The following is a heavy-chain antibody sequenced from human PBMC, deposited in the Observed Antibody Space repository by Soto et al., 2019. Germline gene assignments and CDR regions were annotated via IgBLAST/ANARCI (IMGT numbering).Heavy chain of an antibody. D-gene: IGHD3-3*01. V-gene: IGHV1-18*01. CDR2: ISAYNGNT. J-gene: IGHJ3*02. Sequence: GASVKVSCKASGYTFTSYGISWVRQAPGQGLEWMGWISAYNGNTNYAQKLQGRVTMTTDTSTSTAYMELRSLRSDDTAVYYCASSIFGVAHDAFDIWGQGTMVTVS. CDR3: ASSIFGVAHDAFDI. CDR1: GYTFTSYG.